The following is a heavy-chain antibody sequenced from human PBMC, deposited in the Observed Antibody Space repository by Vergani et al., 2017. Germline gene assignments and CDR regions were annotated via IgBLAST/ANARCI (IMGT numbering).Heavy chain of an antibody. V-gene: IGHV5-51*01. CDR1: GYSFTSYW. Sequence: EVQLVQSGAEVKKPGESLKISCKGSGYSFTSYWIGWVRQMPGKGLEWMGIIYPGDSDTRYSPSFQGQVTISRDNSKNTLYLQMNSLRAEDTAVYYCAKGSKPMEVLWFGEGIYYFDYWGQGTLVTVSS. CDR3: AKGSKPMEVLWFGEGIYYFDY. CDR2: IYPGDSDT. J-gene: IGHJ4*02. D-gene: IGHD3-10*01.